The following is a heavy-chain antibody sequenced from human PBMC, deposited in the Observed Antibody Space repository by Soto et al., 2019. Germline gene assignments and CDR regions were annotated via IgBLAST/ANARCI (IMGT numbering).Heavy chain of an antibody. D-gene: IGHD3-22*01. CDR3: ARAWVIAC. J-gene: IGHJ4*02. CDR2: IKSDGSGT. V-gene: IGHV3-74*03. CDR1: GFTFSGYW. Sequence: GGSLRLSCAASGFTFSGYWMHWVRQAPGKGLEWVSRIKSDGSGTTYADSVKGRFSISRDNAKNSLYLQMNSLRAEDTAIYYCARAWVIACRGQGTLVTASS.